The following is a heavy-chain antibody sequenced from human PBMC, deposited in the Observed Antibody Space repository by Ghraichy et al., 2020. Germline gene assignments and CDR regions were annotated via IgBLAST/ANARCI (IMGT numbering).Heavy chain of an antibody. Sequence: GGSLRLSCAASGFTFSSYWMSWVRQAPGKGLEWVANIKQDGSEKYDVDSVKGRFTISRDNAKNAVYLQMNSLRAEDTAVYYCARGGVPAAINYYYYYYMDVWGRGTTVTVSS. D-gene: IGHD2-2*01. CDR2: IKQDGSEK. CDR1: GFTFSSYW. V-gene: IGHV3-7*03. J-gene: IGHJ6*03. CDR3: ARGGVPAAINYYYYYYMDV.